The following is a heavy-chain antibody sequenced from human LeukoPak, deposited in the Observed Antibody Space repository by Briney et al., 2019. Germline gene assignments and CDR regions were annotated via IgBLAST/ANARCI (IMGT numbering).Heavy chain of an antibody. D-gene: IGHD3-22*01. CDR3: ARDSGGGSGYYYFDY. CDR1: GGSISSGGYY. Sequence: SETLPLTCTVSGGSISSGGYYWSWIRQHPGKGLEWIGYIYYSGSTYYNPSLKSRVTISVDTSKNQFSLKLSSVTAADTAVYYCARDSGGGSGYYYFDYWGQGTLVTVSS. V-gene: IGHV4-31*03. CDR2: IYYSGST. J-gene: IGHJ4*02.